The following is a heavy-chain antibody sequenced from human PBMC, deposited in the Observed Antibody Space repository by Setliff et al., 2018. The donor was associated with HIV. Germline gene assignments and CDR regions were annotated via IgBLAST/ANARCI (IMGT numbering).Heavy chain of an antibody. CDR1: GYSISDGYY. D-gene: IGHD6-19*01. CDR3: ARLRRSSGWSFDY. CDR2: INHSGST. J-gene: IGHJ4*02. Sequence: SETLSLTCAVSGYSISDGYYWSWIRQPPGKGLEWIGQINHSGSTNYNPSLKTRVSISIDTSKNQFSLKLTPVTAADSAVYYCARLRRSSGWSFDYWAQGTLVTVSS. V-gene: IGHV4-34*01.